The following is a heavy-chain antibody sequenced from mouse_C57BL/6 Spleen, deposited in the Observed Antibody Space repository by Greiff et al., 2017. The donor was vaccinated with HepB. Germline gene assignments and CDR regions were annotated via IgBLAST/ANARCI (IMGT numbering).Heavy chain of an antibody. CDR2: IWRGGST. CDR3: AKNQIYYDYDEDWYFDV. V-gene: IGHV2-5*01. CDR1: GFSLTSYG. J-gene: IGHJ1*03. Sequence: QVQLKESGPGLVQPSQSLSITCTVSGFSLTSYGVHWVRQSPGKGLEWLGVIWRGGSTDYNAAFMSRLSITKDNSKSQVFYKMNSLQADDTAIYYCAKNQIYYDYDEDWYFDVWGTGTTVTVSS. D-gene: IGHD2-4*01.